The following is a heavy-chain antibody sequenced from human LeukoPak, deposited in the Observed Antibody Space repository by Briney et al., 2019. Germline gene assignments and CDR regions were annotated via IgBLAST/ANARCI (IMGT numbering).Heavy chain of an antibody. Sequence: GGSLRLSCAASGLTFRNFAMSWGRQAQGKGLEWLAVTSGDEDSTHYADSVRGHFVISTDTSKNTSFLHMNSLRAEDTAVYYCTIDLMTGFSSGWHFGYWGQGTLDTVSS. V-gene: IGHV3-23*01. J-gene: IGHJ4*02. D-gene: IGHD6-19*01. CDR2: TSGDEDST. CDR1: GLTFRNFA. CDR3: TIDLMTGFSSGWHFGY.